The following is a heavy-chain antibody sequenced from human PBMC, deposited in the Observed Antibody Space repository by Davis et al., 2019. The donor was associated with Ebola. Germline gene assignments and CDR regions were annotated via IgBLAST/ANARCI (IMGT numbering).Heavy chain of an antibody. Sequence: MPSETLSLTCAVFGGSISSSDWWSWVRQPPGKGLEWIGQIYHSGRANYNPSLKSRVTISIDKSKNQLSLKLNSMTAADTAVYYCARGPELIFGVVTNLFDLWGRGTLVTVSS. CDR3: ARGPELIFGVVTNLFDL. CDR1: GGSISSSDW. D-gene: IGHD3-3*01. V-gene: IGHV4-4*02. J-gene: IGHJ2*01. CDR2: IYHSGRA.